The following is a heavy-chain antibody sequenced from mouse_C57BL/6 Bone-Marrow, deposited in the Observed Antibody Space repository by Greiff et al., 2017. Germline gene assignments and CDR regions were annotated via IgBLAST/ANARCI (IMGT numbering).Heavy chain of an antibody. Sequence: EVKLVESGGGLVQPGGSLSLSCAASGFTFTDYYMSWVRQPPGKALEWLGFIRNKANGYTTEYSASVKGRFTISRDNSQSILYLQMNALRAEDSATYYCARSYYYGSSLFAYWGQGTLVTVSA. CDR2: IRNKANGYTT. V-gene: IGHV7-3*01. J-gene: IGHJ3*01. CDR1: GFTFTDYY. CDR3: ARSYYYGSSLFAY. D-gene: IGHD1-1*01.